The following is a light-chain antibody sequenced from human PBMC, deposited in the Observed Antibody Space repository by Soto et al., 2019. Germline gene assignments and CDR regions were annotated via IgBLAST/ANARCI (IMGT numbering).Light chain of an antibody. J-gene: IGKJ1*01. CDR2: YAS. CDR3: QHHRTSPPSWT. V-gene: IGKV3-20*01. Sequence: EIVLTQSPGTLSLSPGERATLFCRASQSVSSSYLAWYQQKPGQAPRLLIYYASTRATGIPDRFSGSGSGTDFTLTISRLEPEDFAVYSCQHHRTSPPSWTFGQGTKVEIK. CDR1: QSVSSSY.